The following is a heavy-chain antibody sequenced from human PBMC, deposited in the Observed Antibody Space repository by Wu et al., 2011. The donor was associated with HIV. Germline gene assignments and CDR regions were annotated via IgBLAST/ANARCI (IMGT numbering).Heavy chain of an antibody. Sequence: QVQLVQSGAEVKKPGASVKVSCKASGYTFTGYYMHWVRQAPGQGLEWMGWINPIFATVNYAQKFQGRVTITTDESTSTAYMELSSLRSEDTAVYYCALRTRAGSGEWTTWGQGTLVTVSS. V-gene: IGHV1-69*01. CDR2: INPIFATV. D-gene: IGHD3-16*01. CDR1: GYTFTGYY. J-gene: IGHJ4*02. CDR3: ALRTRAGSGEWTT.